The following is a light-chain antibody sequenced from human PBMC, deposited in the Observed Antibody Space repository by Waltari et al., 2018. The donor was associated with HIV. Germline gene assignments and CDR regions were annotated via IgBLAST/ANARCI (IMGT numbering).Light chain of an antibody. CDR1: SSNIGSNT. V-gene: IGLV1-44*01. CDR2: GYG. J-gene: IGLJ3*02. CDR3: GAWDHSLNVWV. Sequence: QSVLTQPPSASGTPGQRVTISCSGSSSNIGSNTENWYQHLPGTAHKLLILGYGPRPSGVPDRFSGSKSGPSASLAISVLQSEDEADYYCGAWDHSLNVWVFGGGTKLTVL.